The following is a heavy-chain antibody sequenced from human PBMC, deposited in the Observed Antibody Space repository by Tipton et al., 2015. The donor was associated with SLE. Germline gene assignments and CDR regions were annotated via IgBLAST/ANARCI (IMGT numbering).Heavy chain of an antibody. V-gene: IGHV3-7*01. D-gene: IGHD3-3*01. J-gene: IGHJ4*02. CDR3: ARDIVTIFGVAAFDY. CDR2: IKQDGSEK. Sequence: GSLRLSCAASGFTFDDYAMHWVRQAPGKGLEWVANIKQDGSEKYYVDSVKGRFTISRDNAKNSLYLQMNSLRAEDTAVYYCARDIVTIFGVAAFDYWGQGTLVTVSS. CDR1: GFTFDDYA.